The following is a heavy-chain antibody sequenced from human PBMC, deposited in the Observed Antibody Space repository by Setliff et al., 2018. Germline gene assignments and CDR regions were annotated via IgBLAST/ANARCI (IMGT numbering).Heavy chain of an antibody. D-gene: IGHD2-21*02. J-gene: IGHJ3*02. CDR1: GYSFTSYW. Sequence: PGESLKISCKGSGYSFTSYWIGWVRQMAGKGLEWMGIIYPGDSDTRYSPSFQGQVTISADKSISTAYLQWSSLKASDTAMYYCARRPYRGGDCYSVAFDIWGQGTMVTVSS. CDR2: IYPGDSDT. CDR3: ARRPYRGGDCYSVAFDI. V-gene: IGHV5-51*01.